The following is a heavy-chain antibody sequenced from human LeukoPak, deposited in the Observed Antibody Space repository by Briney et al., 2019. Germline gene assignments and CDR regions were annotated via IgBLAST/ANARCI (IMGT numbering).Heavy chain of an antibody. CDR2: ISGSSAYT. D-gene: IGHD5-12*01. CDR3: ARVRDLYRDY. CDR1: GFTFSSYT. Sequence: GGSLRLSCAASGFTFSSYTMNWVRQAPGKGLEWVSSISGSSAYTFYADSVMGRFTISRDNAKNSLYLHMSSLRAEDTAVYYCARVRDLYRDYWGQGILVTVSS. J-gene: IGHJ4*02. V-gene: IGHV3-21*01.